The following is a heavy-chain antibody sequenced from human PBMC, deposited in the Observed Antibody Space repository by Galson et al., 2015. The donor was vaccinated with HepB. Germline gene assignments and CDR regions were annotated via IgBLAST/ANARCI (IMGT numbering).Heavy chain of an antibody. Sequence: LRLSCAASGFTFSSYGMHWVRQAPGKGLEWVAVISYDGSNKYYADSVKGRFTISRDNSKNTLYLQMNSLRAEDTAVYYCAKDLRQQLVPPYYYYGMDVWGQGTTVTVSS. D-gene: IGHD6-13*01. CDR2: ISYDGSNK. V-gene: IGHV3-30*18. J-gene: IGHJ6*02. CDR3: AKDLRQQLVPPYYYYGMDV. CDR1: GFTFSSYG.